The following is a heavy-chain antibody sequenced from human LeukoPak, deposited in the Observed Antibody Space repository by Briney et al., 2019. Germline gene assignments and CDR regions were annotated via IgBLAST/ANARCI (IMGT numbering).Heavy chain of an antibody. J-gene: IGHJ3*02. CDR3: ARLYWGLGAFDI. D-gene: IGHD3-16*01. CDR1: GYSIVTGYY. V-gene: IGHV4-38-2*01. CDR2: IYHNEST. Sequence: SETLSLTCAVSGYSIVTGYYWAWIRQPPGKGLEWFGSIYHNESTYYNPSLKSRVTISVDTSKNQFSLKLSSVTAADTAVYYCARLYWGLGAFDIWDQGTMVTVSS.